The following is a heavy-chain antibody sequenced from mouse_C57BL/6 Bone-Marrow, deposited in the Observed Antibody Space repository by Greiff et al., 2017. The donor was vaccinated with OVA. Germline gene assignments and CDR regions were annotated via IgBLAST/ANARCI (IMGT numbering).Heavy chain of an antibody. V-gene: IGHV3-6*01. CDR2: ISYDGSN. J-gene: IGHJ2*01. Sequence: EVKLQESGPGLVKPSQSLSLTCSVTGYSITSGYYWNWIRQFPGNKLEWMGYISYDGSNNYNPSLKNRISITRDTSKNQFFLKLNSVTTEDTATYYCARVDYDYDGEFYYWGQGTTLTVSS. CDR1: GYSITSGYY. D-gene: IGHD2-4*01. CDR3: ARVDYDYDGEFYY.